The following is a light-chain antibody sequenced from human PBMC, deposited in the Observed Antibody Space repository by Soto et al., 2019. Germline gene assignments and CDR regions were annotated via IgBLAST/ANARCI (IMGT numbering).Light chain of an antibody. Sequence: QSALTQPASVSGSPGQSITISCTGTSSDVGGYNYVSWYQQHPGKAPKLMIYDVSNRPSGVSNRFSGSKSGNTASLTIAGLQAEEDADYYCSSYTSMSAVVFGGGTKVTVL. J-gene: IGLJ2*01. CDR1: SSDVGGYNY. V-gene: IGLV2-14*01. CDR2: DVS. CDR3: SSYTSMSAVV.